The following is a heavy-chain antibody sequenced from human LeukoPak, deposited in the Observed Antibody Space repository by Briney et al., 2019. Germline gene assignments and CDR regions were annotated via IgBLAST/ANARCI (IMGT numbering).Heavy chain of an antibody. CDR1: CFSIISYA. V-gene: IGHV3-64*01. CDR3: ARDFSYGSGFDY. D-gene: IGHD5-18*01. CDR2: ISNGGSI. J-gene: IGHJ4*02. Sequence: GGSLSLSFAASCFSIISYALHWVRPAPGKGLQYVSGISNGGSIDYANSVKGRFTISRDNSKNTLYLQMGSLRPEDMAVYYCARDFSYGSGFDYWGQGILVTVSS.